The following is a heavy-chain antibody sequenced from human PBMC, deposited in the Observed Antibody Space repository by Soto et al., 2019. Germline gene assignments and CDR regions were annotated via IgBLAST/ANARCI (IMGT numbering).Heavy chain of an antibody. J-gene: IGHJ6*02. Sequence: GASVKVSCKASGFTFTSSAVQWVRQARGQRLEGIGWIVVGSGNTNYAQKFQERVTITRDMSTSTAYMELSSLRSEDTAVYYCAAGGGYCSSTSCYLYYYGMDVWGQGTTVTVSS. CDR1: GFTFTSSA. CDR2: IVVGSGNT. D-gene: IGHD2-2*01. CDR3: AAGGGYCSSTSCYLYYYGMDV. V-gene: IGHV1-58*01.